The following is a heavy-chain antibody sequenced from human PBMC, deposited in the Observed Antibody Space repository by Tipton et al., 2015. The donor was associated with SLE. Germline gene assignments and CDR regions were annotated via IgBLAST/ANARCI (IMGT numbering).Heavy chain of an antibody. D-gene: IGHD4-23*01. CDR1: GGSISSHY. CDR2: IYYSGST. J-gene: IGHJ4*02. CDR3: ARGGGNRGILDY. Sequence: TLSLTCTVSGGSISSHYWSWIRQPPGRGLEWIGYIYYSGSTNYNPSLKSRVTISVDTSKNQFSLKLSSVTAADTAVYYCARGGGNRGILDYWGQGPLVTVSS. V-gene: IGHV4-59*11.